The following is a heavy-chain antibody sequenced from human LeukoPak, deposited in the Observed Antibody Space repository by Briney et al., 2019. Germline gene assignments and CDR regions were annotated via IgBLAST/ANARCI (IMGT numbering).Heavy chain of an antibody. CDR2: INRDGSTT. Sequence: PGGSLRLFCPASGFTFSNYWVHWVRQAPGKGLVWVSRINRDGSTTNYADSVKGRFTVSRDNAKNTLNLQMNSLGAEDTAVYYCARDKKSGESSEIDYWGQGTLVTVSS. V-gene: IGHV3-74*01. D-gene: IGHD3-10*01. J-gene: IGHJ4*02. CDR1: GFTFSNYW. CDR3: ARDKKSGESSEIDY.